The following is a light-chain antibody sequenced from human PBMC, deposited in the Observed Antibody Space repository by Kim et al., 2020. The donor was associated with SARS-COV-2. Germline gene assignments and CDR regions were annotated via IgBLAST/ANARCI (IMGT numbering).Light chain of an antibody. V-gene: IGLV3-1*01. Sequence: VSPGQTASITCSGDKLGDKYACWYQQKPGQSPVLVIYQDSKRPSGIPERFSGSNSGNTATLTISGTQAMDEADYYCQAWDSTLGVFGGGTKLTVL. CDR2: QDS. CDR3: QAWDSTLGV. CDR1: KLGDKY. J-gene: IGLJ2*01.